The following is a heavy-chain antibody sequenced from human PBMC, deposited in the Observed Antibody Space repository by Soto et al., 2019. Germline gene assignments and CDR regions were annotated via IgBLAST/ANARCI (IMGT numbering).Heavy chain of an antibody. J-gene: IGHJ6*02. V-gene: IGHV3-33*01. Sequence: PGGSLRLPCAASGFTFSSYGMHWVRQAPGKGLEWVAVIWYDGSNKDYADSVKGRFTISRDNSKNTLYLQMNSLRAEDTAVYYCARDFFPLEVRGVIMYYYYGMDVWGQGTTVTVSS. D-gene: IGHD3-10*01. CDR1: GFTFSSYG. CDR3: ARDFFPLEVRGVIMYYYYGMDV. CDR2: IWYDGSNK.